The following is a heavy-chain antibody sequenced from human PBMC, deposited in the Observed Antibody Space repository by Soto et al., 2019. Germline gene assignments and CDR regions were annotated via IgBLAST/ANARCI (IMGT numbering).Heavy chain of an antibody. CDR3: AKVGPSAPTDY. CDR2: ISYDGSNK. J-gene: IGHJ4*02. Sequence: PGGSLRLSCAASGFTFSSYGMHWVRQAPGKGLEWVAVISYDGSNKYYADSVKGRFTISRDNSKNTLYLQMNSLRAEDTAVYYCAKVGPSAPTDYWGQGTLVTVSS. CDR1: GFTFSSYG. V-gene: IGHV3-30*18.